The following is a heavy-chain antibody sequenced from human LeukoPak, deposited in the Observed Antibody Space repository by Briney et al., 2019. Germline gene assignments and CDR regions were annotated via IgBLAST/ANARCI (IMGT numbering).Heavy chain of an antibody. CDR2: IYSGGNT. V-gene: IGHV3-53*03. CDR1: GFTVSSNY. Sequence: QPGGSLRLSCAASGFTVSSNYMSWVRQAPGKGLEWVSVIYSGGNTYYADSVKGRFTISRDTAKNSLYLQMNSLRVEDTAVYFCARVPPDYDYVWGSYLWGQGTLVTVSS. D-gene: IGHD3-16*02. CDR3: ARVPPDYDYVWGSYL. J-gene: IGHJ4*02.